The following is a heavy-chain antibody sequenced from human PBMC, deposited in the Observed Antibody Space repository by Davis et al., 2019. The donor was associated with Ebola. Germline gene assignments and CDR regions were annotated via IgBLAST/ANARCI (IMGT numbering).Heavy chain of an antibody. Sequence: SLKISCAASGFTFDDYAMHWVRQAPGKGLEWVSGISWNSGSIGYADSVKGRFTISRDNAKNSLYLQMNSLRAEDTALYYCAKESYCSGGSCYPEYAFDIWGQGTMVTVSS. CDR2: ISWNSGSI. CDR1: GFTFDDYA. V-gene: IGHV3-9*01. D-gene: IGHD2-15*01. J-gene: IGHJ3*02. CDR3: AKESYCSGGSCYPEYAFDI.